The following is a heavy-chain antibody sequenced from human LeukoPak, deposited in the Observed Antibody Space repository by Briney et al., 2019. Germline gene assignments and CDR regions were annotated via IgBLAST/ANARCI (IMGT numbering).Heavy chain of an antibody. Sequence: PGGSLRLSCAAYGFTFSDYYMTWIRQAPGKGLEWVSYISSSGSTIYYADSVKGRFTISRDSAKNSLYLQMNSLRAEDTAVYYCARTPVGSRVPMWGQGTRVTVSS. V-gene: IGHV3-11*01. J-gene: IGHJ3*01. D-gene: IGHD1-26*01. CDR2: ISSSGSTI. CDR3: ARTPVGSRVPM. CDR1: GFTFSDYY.